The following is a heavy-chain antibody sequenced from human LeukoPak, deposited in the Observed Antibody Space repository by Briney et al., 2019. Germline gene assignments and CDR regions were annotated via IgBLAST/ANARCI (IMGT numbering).Heavy chain of an antibody. Sequence: SETLSLTCAVYGGSFSGYYWSWIRQPPGKGLEWIGEINHSGSTNYNPSLKSRVTISVDTSKNQFSLELSSVTAADTAVYYCARGERGYSYGGHFDYWGQGTLVTVSS. CDR2: INHSGST. D-gene: IGHD5-18*01. CDR3: ARGERGYSYGGHFDY. V-gene: IGHV4-34*01. CDR1: GGSFSGYY. J-gene: IGHJ4*02.